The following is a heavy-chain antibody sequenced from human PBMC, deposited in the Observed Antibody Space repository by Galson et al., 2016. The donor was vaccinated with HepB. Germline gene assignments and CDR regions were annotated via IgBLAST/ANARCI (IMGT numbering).Heavy chain of an antibody. CDR2: TFYRSKWYN. V-gene: IGHV6-1*01. CDR1: GDSASGNSVA. Sequence: CAISGDSASGNSVAWNWIRQSPSRGLEWLGWTFYRSKWYNAYAVSVKSRVTITPDTSKNQFSLQLNSVTPEDPAVYYCASFRDYYYGMDVWGEGTTVSVSS. CDR3: ASFRDYYYGMDV. J-gene: IGHJ6*04.